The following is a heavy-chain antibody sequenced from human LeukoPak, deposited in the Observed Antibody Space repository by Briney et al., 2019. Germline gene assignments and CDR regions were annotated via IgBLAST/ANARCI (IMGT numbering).Heavy chain of an antibody. V-gene: IGHV3-30*18. CDR2: ISYDGSNK. CDR3: AKDPDPVESHFDY. CDR1: GFTFNNYG. D-gene: IGHD3-3*01. Sequence: PGRSLRLSCAASGFTFNNYGVHWLRQAPGKGLEWVAVISYDGSNKYYADSVKGRFTISRDNSKNTLYLQMNSLRAEDTAVYYCAKDPDPVESHFDYWGQGTLVTVSS. J-gene: IGHJ4*02.